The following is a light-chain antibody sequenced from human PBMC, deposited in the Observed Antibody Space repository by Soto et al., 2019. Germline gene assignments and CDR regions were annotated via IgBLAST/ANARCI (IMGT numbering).Light chain of an antibody. J-gene: IGLJ2*01. CDR3: GTWDSSLCAGDVV. V-gene: IGLV1-51*02. CDR1: SSNIGNNY. CDR2: ENN. Sequence: QSVLTQPPSVSAAPGQKVTISCSGSSSNIGNNYVSWYQQLPGTAPKLLIYENNKRPSGIPDRVSGSKSGTSATLGITGLQTGDEADYYCGTWDSSLCAGDVVFGGGTKLTVL.